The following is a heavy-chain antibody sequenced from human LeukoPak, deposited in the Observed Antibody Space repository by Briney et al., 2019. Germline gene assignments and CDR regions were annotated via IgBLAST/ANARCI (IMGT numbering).Heavy chain of an antibody. Sequence: GGSLRLSCAASGFTFSSYSMNWVRQAPGKGLEWVSSISSSSSYIYYADSVKGRFTISRDNAKNSLYLQMNSLRAEDTAVYYCARDDIVVVVAAQGYAFDIWGQGTMVTVSS. CDR3: ARDDIVVVVAAQGYAFDI. CDR1: GFTFSSYS. D-gene: IGHD2-15*01. V-gene: IGHV3-21*01. CDR2: ISSSSSYI. J-gene: IGHJ3*02.